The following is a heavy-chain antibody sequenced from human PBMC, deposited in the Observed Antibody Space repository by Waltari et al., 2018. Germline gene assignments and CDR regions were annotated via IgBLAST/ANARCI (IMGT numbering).Heavy chain of an antibody. CDR3: ARGQSYYGSGSYGSLGY. D-gene: IGHD3-10*01. V-gene: IGHV4-34*01. CDR1: GGSFSGYY. J-gene: IGHJ4*02. Sequence: QVQLQQWGAGLLKPSETLSLTCAVYGGSFSGYYWSWIRQPPGKGLEWIGEINHSGSTNYNPSLKSRVTISVDTSKNQFSLKLSSVTAADTAVYYCARGQSYYGSGSYGSLGYWGQGTLVIVSS. CDR2: INHSGST.